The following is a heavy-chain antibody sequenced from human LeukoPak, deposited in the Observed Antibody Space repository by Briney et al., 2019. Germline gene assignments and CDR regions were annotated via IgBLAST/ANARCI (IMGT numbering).Heavy chain of an antibody. CDR3: ARGSGYDYL. D-gene: IGHD5-12*01. CDR1: GGSISSSSYY. J-gene: IGHJ4*02. CDR2: IYYSGST. V-gene: IGHV4-39*07. Sequence: SETLSLTCTVSGGSISSSSYYWGWIRQPPGKGLEWIGSIYYSGSTYYNPSLKSRVTISVDTSKNQFSLKLSSVTAADTAVYYCARGSGYDYLWGQGTLVTVSS.